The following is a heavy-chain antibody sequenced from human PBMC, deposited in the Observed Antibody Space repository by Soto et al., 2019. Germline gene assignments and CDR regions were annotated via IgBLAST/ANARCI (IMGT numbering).Heavy chain of an antibody. V-gene: IGHV3-21*01. CDR3: AREGINNYNEYYFDS. CDR1: GFTFSTYS. D-gene: IGHD4-4*01. Sequence: GGSLRLSCAASGFTFSTYSMNWVRQAPGRGLEWVSSISGSGNYTHYADFLRGRFTISRDNAKTSLYLQMNSLRAEDTAVYYCAREGINNYNEYYFDSWGQGTVVTVSS. CDR2: ISGSGNYT. J-gene: IGHJ4*02.